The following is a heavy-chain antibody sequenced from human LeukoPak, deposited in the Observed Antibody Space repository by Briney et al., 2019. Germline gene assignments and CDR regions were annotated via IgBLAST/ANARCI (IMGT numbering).Heavy chain of an antibody. CDR3: ARFRTWGDKAFDY. D-gene: IGHD2-21*02. J-gene: IGHJ4*02. Sequence: PGGSLRLSCAAFGFTFNAFGMSWVRQAPGKGLEWVSYIGTTSGAIYYADSVKGRFTISRDSAKNSLYLQMNSLRAEDTAVYYCARFRTWGDKAFDYWGQGTLVTVSS. CDR2: IGTTSGAI. CDR1: GFTFNAFG. V-gene: IGHV3-48*01.